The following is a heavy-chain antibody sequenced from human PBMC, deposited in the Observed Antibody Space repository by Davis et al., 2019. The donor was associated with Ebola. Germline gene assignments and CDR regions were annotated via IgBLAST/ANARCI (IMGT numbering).Heavy chain of an antibody. J-gene: IGHJ6*02. CDR1: GFTFSSYT. CDR3: AREGIITSGLDV. Sequence: GESLKISCAASGFTFSSYTMSWVRQARQAPGKGLDWVSAISDSGGRTYYADSVKGRFTISRDDARNSLSLQMNSLRDDDTAIYYCAREGIITSGLDVWGQGTTVTVSS. D-gene: IGHD1-14*01. CDR2: ISDSGGRT. V-gene: IGHV3-23*01.